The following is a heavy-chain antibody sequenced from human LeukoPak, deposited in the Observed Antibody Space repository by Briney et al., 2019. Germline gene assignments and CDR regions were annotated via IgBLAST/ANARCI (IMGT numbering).Heavy chain of an antibody. D-gene: IGHD2-15*01. J-gene: IGHJ5*02. Sequence: ASVKVSCKASGYTFTKYGITWVRQAPGQGLEWMGWISTYNGNTNYAQKLQGRVTMTTDTSTSTAYMELRSLISDDAAVYYCARGAVVVVAATDWFDPWGQGTLVTVSS. CDR1: GYTFTKYG. V-gene: IGHV1-18*01. CDR3: ARGAVVVVAATDWFDP. CDR2: ISTYNGNT.